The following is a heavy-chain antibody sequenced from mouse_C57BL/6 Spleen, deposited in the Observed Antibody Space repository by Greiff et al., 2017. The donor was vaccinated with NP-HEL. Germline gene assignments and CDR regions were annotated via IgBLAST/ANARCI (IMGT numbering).Heavy chain of an antibody. CDR3: AREGVAPRQVGYFDY. Sequence: QVQLQQSGAELVRPGTSVKMSCKASGYTFTNYWIGWAKQRPGHGLEWIGDIYPGGGYTNYNEKFKGKATLTADKSSSTAYMQFSSLTSEDSAIYYCAREGVAPRQVGYFDYWGQGTTLTASS. CDR2: IYPGGGYT. D-gene: IGHD1-1*02. V-gene: IGHV1-63*01. CDR1: GYTFTNYW. J-gene: IGHJ2*01.